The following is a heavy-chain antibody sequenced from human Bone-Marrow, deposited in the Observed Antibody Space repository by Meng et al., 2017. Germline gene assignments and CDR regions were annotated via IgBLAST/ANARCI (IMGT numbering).Heavy chain of an antibody. D-gene: IGHD3-22*01. CDR2: INADARTT. V-gene: IGHV3-74*01. CDR3: VKGRPYYDSSDSDYFHN. J-gene: IGHJ4*02. CDR1: GFSFSSYW. Sequence: GESLKISCAASGFSFSSYWMHWVRQVPGKGLLWVPRINADARTTTYADSVQGRFTTSRDNAKHKLYLQMNSLRGEDTAVCFCVKGRPYYDSSDSDYFHNWGQGTLVTVSS.